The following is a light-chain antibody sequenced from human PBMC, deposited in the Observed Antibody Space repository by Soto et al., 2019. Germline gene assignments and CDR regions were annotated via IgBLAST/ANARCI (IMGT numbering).Light chain of an antibody. V-gene: IGLV1-40*01. J-gene: IGLJ1*01. Sequence: QSVLTQPPSVSGAPGQRVTISCTGTSSNLGAVYDVHWYQQFPGTATRLLIDANNNRPSGVPDRLSGSKSGTSDSLAITGLQADDEAEDSCQSYDFGLSAHNYVFGTGTKLTVL. CDR1: SSNLGAVYD. CDR3: QSYDFGLSAHNYV. CDR2: ANN.